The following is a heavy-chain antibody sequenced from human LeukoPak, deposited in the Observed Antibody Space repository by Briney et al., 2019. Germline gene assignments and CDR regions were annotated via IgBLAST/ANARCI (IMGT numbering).Heavy chain of an antibody. CDR2: ISGSGDNT. CDR1: GYTFSTYA. D-gene: IGHD6-13*01. J-gene: IGHJ4*02. V-gene: IGHV3-23*01. CDR3: AKDRGY. Sequence: GGSLRLSCAASGYTFSTYAMTWVRQAPGKGLEWVSAISGSGDNTYYADSVKGRFTISRDNSKNTVYLQMNSLRAEDTAVYYCAKDRGYWGQGTLVTVSS.